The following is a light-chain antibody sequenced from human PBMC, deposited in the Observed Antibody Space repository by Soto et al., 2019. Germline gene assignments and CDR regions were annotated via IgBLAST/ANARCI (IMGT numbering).Light chain of an antibody. CDR1: QSISGW. CDR3: QQYNNYFRT. CDR2: DAS. J-gene: IGKJ1*01. Sequence: DIPMTQSPSTLSASVGDRVTITCRASQSISGWLAWFQQKPGKAPKLLIYDASSLESGVPSRFSGSGSGTEFTLTISSLQPDDFATYYCQQYNNYFRTFGQGTKVEIK. V-gene: IGKV1-5*01.